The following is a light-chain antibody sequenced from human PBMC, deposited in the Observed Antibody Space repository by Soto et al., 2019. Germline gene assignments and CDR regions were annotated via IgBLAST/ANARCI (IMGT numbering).Light chain of an antibody. Sequence: DIQMTQSPSTLYASIGDRVTITCRASQSIDSWLAWYQQKPGKGPKLLIYKASSLKTGVPSRFSGSGSGTEFTLTISSLQADDFATYYCQHYNSYSRTFGQGTKVEVK. CDR2: KAS. CDR3: QHYNSYSRT. J-gene: IGKJ1*01. CDR1: QSIDSW. V-gene: IGKV1-5*03.